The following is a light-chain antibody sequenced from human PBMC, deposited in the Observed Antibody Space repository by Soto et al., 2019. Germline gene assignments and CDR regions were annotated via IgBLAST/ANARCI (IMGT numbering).Light chain of an antibody. J-gene: IGKJ1*01. CDR3: QEYNTWPWT. V-gene: IGKV3-15*01. CDR2: GAS. Sequence: EIVFTQSAGTLSLSPGERATLSCRASQSVSNNVAWYQQKPGQAPRLLILGASTRATGIPARFSGSGSGTEFSLTINSLQSEDFAVYYCQEYNTWPWTFGQGTKVDIK. CDR1: QSVSNN.